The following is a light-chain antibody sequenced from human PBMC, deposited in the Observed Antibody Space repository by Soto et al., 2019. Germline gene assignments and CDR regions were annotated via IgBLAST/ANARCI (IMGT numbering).Light chain of an antibody. J-gene: IGKJ2*01. V-gene: IGKV3-20*01. CDR3: QQFDSPPQT. CDR2: GTT. CDR1: QNVKTNS. Sequence: EIVLTQSPGTLSLSPGERATLSCRASQNVKTNSLTWYQQKPGRAPRLLIYGTTNRATGIQDRFRGSGSGTDFTLIISRLEPEDFAVYYCQQFDSPPQTFGQGTKLEIK.